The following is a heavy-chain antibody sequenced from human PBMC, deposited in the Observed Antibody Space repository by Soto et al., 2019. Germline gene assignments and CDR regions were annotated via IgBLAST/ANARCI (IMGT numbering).Heavy chain of an antibody. V-gene: IGHV1-8*01. Sequence: ASVKVSCKASGYTFTSYDINWVRQATGQGLEWTGWMNPNSGNTGYAQKFQGRVTMTRNTSISTAYMELSSLRSEDTAVYYCARALKAYYPSASYYIFDYWGQGTLVTVSS. CDR2: MNPNSGNT. CDR1: GYTFTSYD. CDR3: ARALKAYYPSASYYIFDY. D-gene: IGHD3-10*01. J-gene: IGHJ4*02.